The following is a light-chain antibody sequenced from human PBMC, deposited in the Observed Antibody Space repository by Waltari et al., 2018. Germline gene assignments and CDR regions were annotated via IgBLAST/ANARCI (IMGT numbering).Light chain of an antibody. CDR2: DDG. J-gene: IGLJ1*01. Sequence: SYELTQPPSVSVAPGQTARITCDGDKIGSKNVQWYQHKPGQAPVLVVYDDGDRPSGIPERFSGSNSGNTAALTISRVDAGDVAEYYCQVWDSGTNHYVFGTVTKVTVL. CDR3: QVWDSGTNHYV. CDR1: KIGSKN. V-gene: IGLV3-21*02.